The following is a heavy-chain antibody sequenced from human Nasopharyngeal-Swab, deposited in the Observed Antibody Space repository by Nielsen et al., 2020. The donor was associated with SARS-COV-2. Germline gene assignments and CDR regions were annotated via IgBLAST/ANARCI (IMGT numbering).Heavy chain of an antibody. CDR3: ARCPRNSYGSGWRADWFDP. CDR2: INHSGST. J-gene: IGHJ5*02. V-gene: IGHV4-34*01. D-gene: IGHD3-10*01. Sequence: SETLSLTCAVYGGSFSGYYWSWIRQPPGKGLEWIGDINHSGSTNYNPSLKSRVTISVDTSKNQFSLKLSSVTAADTAVYYCARCPRNSYGSGWRADWFDPWGQGTLVTVSS. CDR1: GGSFSGYY.